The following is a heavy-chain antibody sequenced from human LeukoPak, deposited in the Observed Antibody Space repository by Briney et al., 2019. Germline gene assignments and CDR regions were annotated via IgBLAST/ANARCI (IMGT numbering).Heavy chain of an antibody. D-gene: IGHD5-12*01. V-gene: IGHV3-15*01. CDR1: GFTFSNAW. CDR3: TTGPGYSGYDYYFDY. Sequence: GGSLRLSCAASGFTFSNAWMSWARQAPGKGLEWVAHIKSKTNGGTTDFAAPVKGRFTISRDDSKNTLYLQMNSLKTEDTAVYYCTTGPGYSGYDYYFDYWGQGTLVTVSS. J-gene: IGHJ4*02. CDR2: IKSKTNGGTT.